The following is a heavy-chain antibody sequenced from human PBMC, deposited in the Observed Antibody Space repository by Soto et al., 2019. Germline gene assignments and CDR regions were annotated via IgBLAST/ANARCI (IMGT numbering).Heavy chain of an antibody. CDR3: SRDGNTYYYDRQDY. J-gene: IGHJ4*02. CDR1: GFTFSTYA. V-gene: IGHV3-30-3*01. CDR2: ISYDGSNK. Sequence: QVQLVESGEGVVQPGRSLRLSCAASGFTFSTYAMNWVRQAPGKGLEWVALISYDGSNKYYADSVKGRFTISRDNSKNTLYLQMNSLSGEDTAVYYCSRDGNTYYYDRQDYWGQGSLVTVSS. D-gene: IGHD3-22*01.